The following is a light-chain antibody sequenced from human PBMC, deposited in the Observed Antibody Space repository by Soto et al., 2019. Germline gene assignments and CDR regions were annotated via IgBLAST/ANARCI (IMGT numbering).Light chain of an antibody. Sequence: EIVLTQSPGTLSLSPGGRATLSCRASHSVSSSYLAWYQQKPGQAPRLIIYGASSRATGIPDRFSGSGSGTDCTLTISRLEPEDVALYYCQQYGSSPLTLGGGTKVDIK. CDR1: HSVSSSY. CDR3: QQYGSSPLT. V-gene: IGKV3-20*01. CDR2: GAS. J-gene: IGKJ4*01.